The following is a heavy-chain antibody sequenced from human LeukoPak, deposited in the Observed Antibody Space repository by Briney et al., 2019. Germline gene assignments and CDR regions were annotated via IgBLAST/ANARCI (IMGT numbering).Heavy chain of an antibody. CDR2: MNPNSGGT. CDR1: GYTFTGYY. D-gene: IGHD2/OR15-2a*01. Sequence: ASVKVSCKAFGYTFTGYYLHWVRQAPGQGPEWMGQMNPNSGGTNYVQKFQGRVTMTRDTSISTAYMELTRLRSDDTAVYYCARDSPITGTFYAFDIWGQGTMVTVSS. J-gene: IGHJ3*02. CDR3: ARDSPITGTFYAFDI. V-gene: IGHV1-2*06.